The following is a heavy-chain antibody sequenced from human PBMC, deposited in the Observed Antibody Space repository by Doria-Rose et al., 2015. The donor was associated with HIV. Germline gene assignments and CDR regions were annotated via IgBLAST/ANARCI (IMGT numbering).Heavy chain of an antibody. CDR2: IYSSGSA. V-gene: IGHV4-4*09. CDR1: GDSISSSS. Sequence: QVQLVESGPGLVKPSETLSLTCTVSGDSISSSSWSWIRQPPGKGLEWIGYIYSSGSANYSPSLNSRVIISVDMSKNQFSLKLGSVTAADTAVYHCARNYMATGAFDIWGQGTMVTVSS. D-gene: IGHD5-12*01. J-gene: IGHJ3*02. CDR3: ARNYMATGAFDI.